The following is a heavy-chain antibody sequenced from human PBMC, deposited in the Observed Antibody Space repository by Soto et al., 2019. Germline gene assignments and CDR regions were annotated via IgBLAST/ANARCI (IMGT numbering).Heavy chain of an antibody. CDR3: ARDRNYDFWSGYWF. V-gene: IGHV1-69*12. Sequence: QVQLVQSGADVKKPGSSVKVSCKASGGTFSSYAISWVRQAPGQGLEWMGGIIPIFGTANYAQKFQGRVTITADESTSTAYMELSSLRSEDTAVYYCARDRNYDFWSGYWFWGQGTLVTVSS. CDR1: GGTFSSYA. CDR2: IIPIFGTA. J-gene: IGHJ4*02. D-gene: IGHD3-3*01.